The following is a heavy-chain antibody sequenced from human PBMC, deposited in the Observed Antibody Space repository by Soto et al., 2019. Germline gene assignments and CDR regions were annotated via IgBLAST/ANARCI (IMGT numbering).Heavy chain of an antibody. CDR2: IYYSGST. Sequence: SETLSLTCTVSGGSISRSSYYWGWIRQPPGKGLEWIGSIYYSGSTYYNPSLKSRVTISVDTSKNQFSLKLSSVTAADTAVYYCARHYTSYYYYGMYVWGQGTTVTVSS. V-gene: IGHV4-39*01. D-gene: IGHD3-16*01. J-gene: IGHJ6*02. CDR1: GGSISRSSYY. CDR3: ARHYTSYYYYGMYV.